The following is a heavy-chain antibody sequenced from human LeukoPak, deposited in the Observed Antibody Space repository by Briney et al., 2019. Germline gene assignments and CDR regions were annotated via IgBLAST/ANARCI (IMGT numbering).Heavy chain of an antibody. Sequence: SETLSPTCTVSGGSISSYYWSWIRQPPGKGLEWIGYIYYSGSTKYKPSLKSRVTISVDTSKNQFSLKLSSVTAADTAVYYCARGRFLDAFDIWGQGTMVTVSS. CDR2: IYYSGST. D-gene: IGHD3-3*01. V-gene: IGHV4-59*01. CDR1: GGSISSYY. CDR3: ARGRFLDAFDI. J-gene: IGHJ3*02.